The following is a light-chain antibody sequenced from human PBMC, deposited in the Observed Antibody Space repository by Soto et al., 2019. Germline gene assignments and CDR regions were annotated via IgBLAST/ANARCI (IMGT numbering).Light chain of an antibody. CDR3: QQRSNWPPIT. Sequence: RPSQSLTRNLAWYQHKPGQAPRLLIYDASNRATGIPARFSGSGSGTDFTLTISSLEPEDFAVYYCQQRSNWPPITFGQGTRLEIK. CDR1: QSLTRN. J-gene: IGKJ5*01. V-gene: IGKV3-11*01. CDR2: DAS.